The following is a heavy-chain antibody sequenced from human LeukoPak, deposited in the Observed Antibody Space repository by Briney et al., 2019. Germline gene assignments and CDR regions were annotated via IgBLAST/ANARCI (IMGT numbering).Heavy chain of an antibody. Sequence: PGGSLRLSCAASGFTFSSYAMHWVRQAPGKGLERVAVISYDGSNKYYADSVKGRFTISRDNSKNTLYLQMNSLRAEDTAVYYCARGLQAGYSGSLEDYWGQGTLVTVSS. V-gene: IGHV3-30-3*01. J-gene: IGHJ4*02. CDR1: GFTFSSYA. CDR2: ISYDGSNK. D-gene: IGHD1-26*01. CDR3: ARGLQAGYSGSLEDY.